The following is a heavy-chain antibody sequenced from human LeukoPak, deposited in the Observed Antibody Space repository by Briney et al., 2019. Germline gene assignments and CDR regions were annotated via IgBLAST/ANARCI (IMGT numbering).Heavy chain of an antibody. CDR2: ISGDGGST. CDR3: AKHYGDYALEY. J-gene: IGHJ4*02. V-gene: IGHV3-43*02. Sequence: PGGSLRLSCAASGFTFDDYAMHWVRQAPGKGLEWVSLISGDGGSTYYADSVKGRFTISRDNSKNTLYLQMNSLRAEDTAVYYCAKHYGDYALEYWGQGTLVTVSS. CDR1: GFTFDDYA. D-gene: IGHD4-17*01.